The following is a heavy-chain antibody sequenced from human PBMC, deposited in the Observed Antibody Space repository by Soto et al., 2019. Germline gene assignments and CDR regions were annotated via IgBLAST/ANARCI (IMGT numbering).Heavy chain of an antibody. CDR2: IIPILGIA. J-gene: IGHJ6*02. CDR1: GGTFSSYT. D-gene: IGHD2-2*01. Sequence: QVQLVQSGAEVKKPGSSVKVSCKASGGTFSSYTISWVRQAPGQGLEWMGRIIPILGIANYAQKFQGRVTITADKSTSTAYMERSSLRSEDTAVYYCAREGCSSTRCYAGTGYYGMDVWGQGTTVTVSS. CDR3: AREGCSSTRCYAGTGYYGMDV. V-gene: IGHV1-69*08.